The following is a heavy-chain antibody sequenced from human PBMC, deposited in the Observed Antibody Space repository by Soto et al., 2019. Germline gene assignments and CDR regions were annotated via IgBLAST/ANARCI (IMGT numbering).Heavy chain of an antibody. CDR3: VRDVGAGCRSTSCYWDDYYGMDV. Sequence: SETLSLTCTVSGGSISSGGYYWSWIRQHPGKGLEWIGYIYYSGSTYYNPSLKSRVTISVDTSKNQFSLKLSSVTAADTAVYYCVRDVGAGCRSTSCYWDDYYGMDVWGQGTTVIVSS. V-gene: IGHV4-31*03. CDR2: IYYSGST. J-gene: IGHJ6*02. CDR1: GGSISSGGYY. D-gene: IGHD2-2*01.